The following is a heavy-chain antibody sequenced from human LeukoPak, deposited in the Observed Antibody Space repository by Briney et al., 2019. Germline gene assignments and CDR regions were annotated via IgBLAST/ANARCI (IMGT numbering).Heavy chain of an antibody. Sequence: PGGSLRLSCAASGFTFGDYGMSWVRQAPGKGLEWVSGINWNGGSTGYADSVKGRFTISRDNSKNTLYLQMNSLRAEDTAVYYCAKELAAASSYWGQGTLVTVSS. CDR3: AKELAAASSY. D-gene: IGHD6-13*01. J-gene: IGHJ4*02. V-gene: IGHV3-20*04. CDR1: GFTFGDYG. CDR2: INWNGGST.